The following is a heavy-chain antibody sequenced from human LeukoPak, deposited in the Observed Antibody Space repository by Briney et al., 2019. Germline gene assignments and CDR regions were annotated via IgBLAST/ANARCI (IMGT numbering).Heavy chain of an antibody. CDR1: GFTFSSYG. D-gene: IGHD5-18*01. CDR2: IWSDGSNK. Sequence: GRSLRLSCAASGFTFSSYGMHWVRQTPGKGLEWVAIIWSDGSNKYYADSVKGRFTISRDNSKNTLYLQMNSLRAEDTAVYYCARGTEDTAMAYFDYWGQGTLVTVSS. J-gene: IGHJ4*02. CDR3: ARGTEDTAMAYFDY. V-gene: IGHV3-33*01.